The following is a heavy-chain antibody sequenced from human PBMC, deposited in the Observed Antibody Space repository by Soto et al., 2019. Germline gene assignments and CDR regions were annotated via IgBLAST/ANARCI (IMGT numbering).Heavy chain of an antibody. CDR3: ARVLAGTTNGIAY. Sequence: SETLSLTCTVSGGSISSGGYYWSWIRQHPGKGLEWIGYIYYSGSTYYNPSLKSRVTISVDTSKNQFSLKLSSVTAADTAVYYCARVLAGTTNGIAYWGQGTLVTVSS. D-gene: IGHD1-7*01. J-gene: IGHJ4*02. CDR2: IYYSGST. V-gene: IGHV4-31*03. CDR1: GGSISSGGYY.